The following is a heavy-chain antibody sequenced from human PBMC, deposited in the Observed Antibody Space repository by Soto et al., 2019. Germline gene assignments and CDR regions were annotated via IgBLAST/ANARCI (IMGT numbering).Heavy chain of an antibody. CDR3: ARGSWDDVSGHYYMDV. J-gene: IGHJ6*03. CDR2: TYYKSKWFN. V-gene: IGHV6-1*01. Sequence: QVQLQLSGPGLMKPSQTLSLTCAISGDSVSSNSAGWNWVRQTPSRGLEWLGRTYYKSKWFNNYAVSLKRRITINPDTSQNQFTLQLDSVTPENTAVYYCARGSWDDVSGHYYMDVWGKGTTVTVSS. D-gene: IGHD5-12*01. CDR1: GDSVSSNSAG.